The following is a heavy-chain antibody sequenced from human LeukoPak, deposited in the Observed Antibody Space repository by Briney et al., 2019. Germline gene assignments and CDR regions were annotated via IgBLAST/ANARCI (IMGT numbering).Heavy chain of an antibody. J-gene: IGHJ5*02. CDR1: GYTFTSYG. Sequence: ASVKVSCKASGYTFTSYGISWLRQPPGPGLEWMGLISAYNGNTNYAQKLQGRVTMTTDRSTSTANMELRSLRSDDTAVYYCAREKRAAADLNWFDPWGQGTLVTVSS. V-gene: IGHV1-18*01. CDR2: ISAYNGNT. D-gene: IGHD6-13*01. CDR3: AREKRAAADLNWFDP.